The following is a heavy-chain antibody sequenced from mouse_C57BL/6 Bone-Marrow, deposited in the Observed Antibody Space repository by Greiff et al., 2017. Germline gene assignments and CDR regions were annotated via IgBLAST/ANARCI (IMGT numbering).Heavy chain of an antibody. D-gene: IGHD1-1*01. Sequence: QVQLQQPGPELVRPGSSVKLPCKASGYTFTIYCMDWVKQSPGHGLEWIGNIYPSDSVTHYNQKFKDKATLTVDKSSSTAYMQLSSLTSEDSAVYCCAKRSIYFDYWGQGTTLTVSS. CDR1: GYTFTIYC. J-gene: IGHJ2*01. V-gene: IGHV1-61*01. CDR2: IYPSDSVT. CDR3: AKRSIYFDY.